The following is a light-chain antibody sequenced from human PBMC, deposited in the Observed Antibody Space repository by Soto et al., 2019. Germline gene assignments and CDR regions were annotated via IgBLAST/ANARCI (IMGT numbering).Light chain of an antibody. Sequence: EVVLTQSPGTLSLSPGEGATLSCRASQSVSAGHLAWYQQKPGQAPRLLIYGASSRATGIPDRFSGSGSGTDFTLTISRLEPEDFAVYFCQQYGSSQLTVGRGTKADIK. CDR1: QSVSAGH. V-gene: IGKV3-20*01. CDR3: QQYGSSQLT. J-gene: IGKJ4*01. CDR2: GAS.